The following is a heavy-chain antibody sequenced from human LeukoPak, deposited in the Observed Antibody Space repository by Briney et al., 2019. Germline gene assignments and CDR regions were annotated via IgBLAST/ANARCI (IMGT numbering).Heavy chain of an antibody. CDR2: IYYSGST. CDR3: VLTGGRGYPDAFDI. Sequence: SETLPLACTVSGGSISSGDYYWTWIRQPPGKGLEWIGYIYYSGSTYYNPSLKSRVTISVDTSKNQFSLKLSSVTAADTAVYYCVLTGGRGYPDAFDIWGQGTMVTVSS. CDR1: GGSISSGDYY. V-gene: IGHV4-30-4*01. J-gene: IGHJ3*02. D-gene: IGHD7-27*01.